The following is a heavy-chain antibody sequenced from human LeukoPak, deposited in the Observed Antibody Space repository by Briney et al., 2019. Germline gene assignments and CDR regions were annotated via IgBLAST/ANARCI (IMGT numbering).Heavy chain of an antibody. CDR1: GYTFTSYD. CDR2: INPNSGGT. CDR3: ARAQTYYDFWSGYSVSGMDV. J-gene: IGHJ6*02. Sequence: ASVKVSCKASGYTFTSYDFNWVRQAPGQGLEWMGWINPNSGGTNYAQKFQGWVTMTRDTSISTAYMELSRLRSDDTAVYYCARAQTYYDFWSGYSVSGMDVWGQGTTVTVSS. D-gene: IGHD3-3*01. V-gene: IGHV1-2*04.